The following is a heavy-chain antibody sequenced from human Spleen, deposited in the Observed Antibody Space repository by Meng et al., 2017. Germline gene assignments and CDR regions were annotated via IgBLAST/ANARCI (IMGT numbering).Heavy chain of an antibody. V-gene: IGHV4-4*02. CDR1: GGSISSSNW. CDR2: MSHSGST. D-gene: IGHD2-15*01. CDR3: ARNTYCSGGRCYLWHFDV. J-gene: IGHJ2*01. Sequence: QVQLQESGQGLVKPSGTLSLTCAVSGGSISSSNWWTWVRQPPGKGLDWIGEMSHSGSTNYNPSLKSRVTISVDPSKTQFSLELTSVTAADTAVYYCARNTYCSGGRCYLWHFDVWGRGTLVTVSS.